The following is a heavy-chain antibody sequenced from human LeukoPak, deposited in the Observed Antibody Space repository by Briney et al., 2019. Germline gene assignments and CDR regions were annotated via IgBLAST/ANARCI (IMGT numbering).Heavy chain of an antibody. V-gene: IGHV3-11*04. J-gene: IGHJ4*02. D-gene: IGHD6-13*01. CDR2: ISSNGSTI. CDR1: GFTFSDYY. CDR3: ARAAAAGRFLDY. Sequence: PGGSLRLSCAASGFTFSDYYMSWIRQAPGKGLEWVTYISSNGSTIYYADSVKGRFTISRDNAKNSLYLQMNSLRAEGTAVYYCARAAAAGRFLDYWGQGTLVTVSS.